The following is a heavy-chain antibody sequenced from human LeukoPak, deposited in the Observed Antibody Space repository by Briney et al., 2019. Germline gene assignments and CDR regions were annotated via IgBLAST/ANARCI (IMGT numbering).Heavy chain of an antibody. CDR1: GFTFSDYY. CDR3: ARRAAAGSCFDY. V-gene: IGHV3-11*01. J-gene: IGHJ4*02. CDR2: ISSGSSTI. Sequence: GGSLRLSCAVSGFTFSDYYMSWIRQAPGKGLEWVSYISSGSSTISHADSVKGRFTISRDNAENSLYLQMSSLRAEDTAMYYCARRAAAGSCFDYWGQGTLVTVSS. D-gene: IGHD6-13*01.